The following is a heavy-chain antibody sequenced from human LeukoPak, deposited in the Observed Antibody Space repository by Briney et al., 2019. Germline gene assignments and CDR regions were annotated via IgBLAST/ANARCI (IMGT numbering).Heavy chain of an antibody. J-gene: IGHJ4*02. CDR2: INPNSGGT. CDR1: GYTFTGYY. D-gene: IGHD6-13*01. V-gene: IGHV1-2*02. Sequence: ASVKVSCKASGYTFTGYYMHWVRQAPGQGLEWMGWINPNSGGTNYAQKFQGRVTMTRDTSISTAYMELSRLRSDDTAVYYCARVQTISSWYLWGFEAFDYWGQGTLVTVSS. CDR3: ARVQTISSWYLWGFEAFDY.